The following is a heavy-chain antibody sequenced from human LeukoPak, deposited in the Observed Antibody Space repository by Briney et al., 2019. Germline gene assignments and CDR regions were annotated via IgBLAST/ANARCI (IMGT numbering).Heavy chain of an antibody. CDR1: GYTFSAYY. J-gene: IGHJ4*02. D-gene: IGHD1-26*01. V-gene: IGHV1-2*02. CDR2: INPNSGGA. CDR3: ARVQMGVPGNYFDY. Sequence: ASVKVSCKASGYTFSAYYMHWVRQAPGQGLEWMGWINPNSGGANYAQKFLGRVTMTRDTSISTAYMELSGLRSDDTAMYYCARVQMGVPGNYFDYWGQGARVTVSP.